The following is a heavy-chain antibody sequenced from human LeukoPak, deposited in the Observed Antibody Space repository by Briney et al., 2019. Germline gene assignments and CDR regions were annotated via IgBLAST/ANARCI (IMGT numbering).Heavy chain of an antibody. Sequence: GGSLRLSCAASGFTFSGYCMRWVRQAPGKGLEWVAFIRYDGSNKYYADSVKGRFTISRDNSKNTLYLQMNSLRAEDTAVYYCASDSSGWSAFDYWGQGNLVTVSS. CDR2: IRYDGSNK. J-gene: IGHJ4*02. V-gene: IGHV3-30*02. CDR3: ASDSSGWSAFDY. CDR1: GFTFSGYC. D-gene: IGHD6-19*01.